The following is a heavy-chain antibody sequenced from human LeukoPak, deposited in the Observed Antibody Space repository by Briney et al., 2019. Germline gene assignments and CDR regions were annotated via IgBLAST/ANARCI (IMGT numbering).Heavy chain of an antibody. D-gene: IGHD2-15*01. CDR2: IDTAGDT. CDR3: ARAWRGCIGGRCPYYFDY. V-gene: IGHV3-13*01. Sequence: QPGGSLRLSCAASGSTFSNYDMHWVRQPTGKGLEWVSAIDTAGDTYYPDSVRGRFTFSRENAKNSLSLQMNSLRAEDTAVYYCARAWRGCIGGRCPYYFDYWGQGTLVTVSS. CDR1: GSTFSNYD. J-gene: IGHJ4*02.